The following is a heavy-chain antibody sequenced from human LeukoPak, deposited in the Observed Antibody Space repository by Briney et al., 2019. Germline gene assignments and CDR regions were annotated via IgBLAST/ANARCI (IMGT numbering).Heavy chain of an antibody. CDR1: GFTFSNAW. CDR2: IKSKTDGGTT. D-gene: IGHD2-2*01. J-gene: IGHJ6*02. Sequence: KPGGSLRLSCAASGFTFSNAWMSWVRQAPGKGLEWVGCIKSKTDGGTTDYAAPVKGRFTISRDDSKNTLYLQMNSLKTEDTAVYYCTTDYQYQLLTVGLFDYYYYGMDVWGQGTTVTVSS. CDR3: TTDYQYQLLTVGLFDYYYYGMDV. V-gene: IGHV3-15*01.